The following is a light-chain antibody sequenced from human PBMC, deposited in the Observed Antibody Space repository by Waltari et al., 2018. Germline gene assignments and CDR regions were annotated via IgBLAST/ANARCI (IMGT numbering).Light chain of an antibody. CDR2: YAS. V-gene: IGKV3-11*01. Sequence: EIVLTQSPATLSLSPGERATLSCRASQSVSSYLAWYQQKPSQAPRPLISYASNRATGIPARFRGRGSGTDFTLTISSLEPEDFAVYYCQQRSHWPTFGGGTKVEIK. CDR3: QQRSHWPT. CDR1: QSVSSY. J-gene: IGKJ4*01.